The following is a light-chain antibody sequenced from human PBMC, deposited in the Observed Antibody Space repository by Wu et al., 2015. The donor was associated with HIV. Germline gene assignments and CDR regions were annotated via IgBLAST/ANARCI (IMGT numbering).Light chain of an antibody. CDR1: QSITTY. CDR3: QQSYTTPIT. CDR2: AAS. Sequence: DIQMTQSPSSLSASVGDSVTITCRASQSITTYLNWYQQKPGEAPKLLIFAASTLHSGVPTRFSGSGSGTDFTLTINSLQPDDFATYYCQQSYTTPITFGGGPKWRSN. V-gene: IGKV1-39*01. J-gene: IGKJ4*01.